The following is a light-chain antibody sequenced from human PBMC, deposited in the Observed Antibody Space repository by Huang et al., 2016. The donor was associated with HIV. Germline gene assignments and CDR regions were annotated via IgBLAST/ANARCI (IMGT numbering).Light chain of an antibody. CDR2: RVS. V-gene: IGKV2-30*02. CDR3: MQGTHWPLT. Sequence: DVVMTQSPLSLPVTLGQPASISCRSSLSLVHGDGNTVLNWFQQRPGQSPRRLIYRVSNRDSGVPDRFSGSGSGTDFTLKISRVEAEDVGLYYCMQGTHWPLTFGGGTRVEIK. CDR1: LSLVHGDGNTV. J-gene: IGKJ4*01.